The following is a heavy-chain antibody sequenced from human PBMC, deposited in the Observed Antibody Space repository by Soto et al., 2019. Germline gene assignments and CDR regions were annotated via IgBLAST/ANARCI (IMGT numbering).Heavy chain of an antibody. J-gene: IGHJ6*02. CDR3: AKEGGIAAAGPRKNYYYGMDV. Sequence: GGSLRLSCAASGFTFSSYGMHWVRQAPGKGLEWVAVISYDGSNKYYADSVKGRFTISRDNSKNTLYLQMNSLRAEDTAVYYCAKEGGIAAAGPRKNYYYGMDVWGQGTTVTVSS. CDR1: GFTFSSYG. D-gene: IGHD6-13*01. CDR2: ISYDGSNK. V-gene: IGHV3-30*18.